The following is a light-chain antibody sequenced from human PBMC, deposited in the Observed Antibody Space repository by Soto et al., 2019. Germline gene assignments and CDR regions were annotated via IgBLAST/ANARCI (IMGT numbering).Light chain of an antibody. Sequence: DIQMTQSPSTLSASVGDRVTITCRASYSISSWLAWFQQRPGRAPKLLIYDASSLETGVPSRFSGSGSGTEFTLNISRLQPDDFATYRCQQYRTYLTFGGGTTVDIX. J-gene: IGKJ4*01. CDR2: DAS. CDR3: QQYRTYLT. CDR1: YSISSW. V-gene: IGKV1-5*01.